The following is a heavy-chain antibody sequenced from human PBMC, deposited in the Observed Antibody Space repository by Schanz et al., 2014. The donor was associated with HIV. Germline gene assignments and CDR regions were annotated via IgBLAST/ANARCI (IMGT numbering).Heavy chain of an antibody. V-gene: IGHV4-34*01. CDR2: INHSGST. J-gene: IGHJ5*02. D-gene: IGHD2-15*01. Sequence: QVQLHQWGAGLLKPSETLSLTCAVYGVSFSGYDWSWIRQPPGKGLEWIGEINHSGSTNYNPSLKSRVTISVDTSKTQFSLKLRSVTAADTAVYYCARGLVNCSGGSCYSGWFDPWGQGNLVTVSS. CDR1: GVSFSGYD. CDR3: ARGLVNCSGGSCYSGWFDP.